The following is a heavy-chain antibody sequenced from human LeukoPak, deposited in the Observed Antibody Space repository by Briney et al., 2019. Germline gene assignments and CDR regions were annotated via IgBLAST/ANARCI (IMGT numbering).Heavy chain of an antibody. V-gene: IGHV3-64*04. CDR3: ARDLYYDSSPPWVY. J-gene: IGHJ4*02. D-gene: IGHD3-22*01. CDR1: GFPFSSYA. Sequence: PGGSLRLSCSASGFPFSSYAMHWVRQAPGKGLEYVSAISDSGGSTYYADSVKGRFTISRDNSKNTLYLQMNSLRAEDTAVYYCARDLYYDSSPPWVYWGQGTLVTVSS. CDR2: ISDSGGST.